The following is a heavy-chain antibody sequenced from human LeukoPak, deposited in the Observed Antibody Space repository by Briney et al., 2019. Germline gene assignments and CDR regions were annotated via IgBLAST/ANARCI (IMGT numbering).Heavy chain of an antibody. CDR3: ARGGGLQWLLSGWFDP. V-gene: IGHV4-34*01. Sequence: SETLSLTCAVYGGSFSGYYWSGIRQPPGKGLEWIGEINHSGSTNYNPSLKSRVTISVDTSKNQFSLKLSSVTAADTAVYYCARGGGLQWLLSGWFDPWGQGTLVTVSS. CDR2: INHSGST. J-gene: IGHJ5*02. CDR1: GGSFSGYY. D-gene: IGHD3-22*01.